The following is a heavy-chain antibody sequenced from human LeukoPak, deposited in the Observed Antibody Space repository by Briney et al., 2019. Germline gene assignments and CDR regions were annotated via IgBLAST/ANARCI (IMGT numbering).Heavy chain of an antibody. V-gene: IGHV3-53*01. CDR1: GLTGSHNY. D-gene: IGHD4-17*01. Sequence: GGSPRLSCAASGLTGSHNYVSWVRQAPGKGLEWVSAIHTSGDTCYADSVKGRFTISRDTSKNTLYLQINSLRVEDTAVYYCIVFGDSNHWGQGTLVTVSS. CDR3: IVFGDSNH. J-gene: IGHJ5*02. CDR2: IHTSGDT.